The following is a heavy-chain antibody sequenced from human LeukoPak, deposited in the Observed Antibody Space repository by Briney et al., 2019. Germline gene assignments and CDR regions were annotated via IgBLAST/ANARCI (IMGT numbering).Heavy chain of an antibody. J-gene: IGHJ4*02. CDR3: ARDNFLYCSSTTCLFDY. Sequence: GASVKVSCTASGYTFTDYYMHRVRQAPGQGFEWMGWINPNDGDTNYAQKFQGRVTMTRDTSISTAHMEVSRLRSDDTAVYYCARDNFLYCSSTTCLFDYWGQGTLVTVSS. CDR1: GYTFTDYY. V-gene: IGHV1-2*02. D-gene: IGHD2-2*01. CDR2: INPNDGDT.